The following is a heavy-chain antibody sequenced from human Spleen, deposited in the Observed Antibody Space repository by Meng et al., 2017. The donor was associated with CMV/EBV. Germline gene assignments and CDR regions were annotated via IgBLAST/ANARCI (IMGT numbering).Heavy chain of an antibody. CDR2: VNPNNGGA. CDR1: GYTFTDFY. J-gene: IGHJ4*02. CDR3: ARGGRDSGSYSLYY. Sequence: ASVKVSCKASGYTFTDFYIHWVRQAPGQGLEWLGWVNPNNGGANYAQKFQGRVTMTTDTSISTAYMELTRPRSDDTAVYYCARGGRDSGSYSLYYWGQGTLVTVSS. D-gene: IGHD1-26*01. V-gene: IGHV1-2*02.